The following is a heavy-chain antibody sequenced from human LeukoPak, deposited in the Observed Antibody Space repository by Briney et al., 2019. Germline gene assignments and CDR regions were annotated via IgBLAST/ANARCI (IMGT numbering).Heavy chain of an antibody. D-gene: IGHD6-13*01. CDR2: FDPEDGEK. CDR3: ATETTAGTLEY. Sequence: ASVKVSCKVSGYILTELSMHWGRQAPGKGLEWRGGFDPEDGEKIYAQKFQGKVTMTEETSTDTAYMELSSLRTDDTAVYYCATETTAGTLEYWGEGTLVSVSS. J-gene: IGHJ4*02. V-gene: IGHV1-24*01. CDR1: GYILTELS.